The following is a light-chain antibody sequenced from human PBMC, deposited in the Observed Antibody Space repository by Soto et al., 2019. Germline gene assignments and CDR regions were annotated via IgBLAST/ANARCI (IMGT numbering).Light chain of an antibody. J-gene: IGLJ1*01. Sequence: QSVLTQPASVSGSPGQSITISCTGTSSDVGGYNYVSWYQQHPGKAPQLMIYDVSNRPSGVSNRFSGSRSGNTASLTISGLQAEDEADYYCSSYTRSSTQVFGTGTKLTVL. CDR2: DVS. CDR3: SSYTRSSTQV. CDR1: SSDVGGYNY. V-gene: IGLV2-14*01.